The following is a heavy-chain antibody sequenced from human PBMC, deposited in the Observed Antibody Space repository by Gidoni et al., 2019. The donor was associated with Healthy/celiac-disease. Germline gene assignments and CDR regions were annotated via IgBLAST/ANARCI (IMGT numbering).Heavy chain of an antibody. V-gene: IGHV3-30*02. J-gene: IGHJ4*02. Sequence: SNKYYADSVKGRFTISRDNSKNTLYLQMNSLRAEDTAVYYCAKNFDYYDSSGYIDYWGQGTLVTVSS. CDR3: AKNFDYYDSSGYIDY. CDR2: SNK. D-gene: IGHD3-22*01.